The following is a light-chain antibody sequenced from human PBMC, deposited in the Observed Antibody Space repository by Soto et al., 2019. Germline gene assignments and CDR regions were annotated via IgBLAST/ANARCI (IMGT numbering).Light chain of an antibody. Sequence: DIQLTQSPSSLSASVGDRVTITCRASQRISKYLNWFQQKPGKAPTLLIYTTSTLQSAVPSRFSGSGSGTDFTLTISSLQSEDFALYYCQQYNNWPRTFGQGTKVDIK. V-gene: IGKV1-39*01. CDR3: QQYNNWPRT. CDR2: TTS. J-gene: IGKJ1*01. CDR1: QRISKY.